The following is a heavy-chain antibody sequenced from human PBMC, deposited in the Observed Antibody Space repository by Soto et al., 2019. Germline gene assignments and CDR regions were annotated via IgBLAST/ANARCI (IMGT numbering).Heavy chain of an antibody. CDR3: ARDVSDILTEYYSDY. CDR1: GGSISGYY. CDR2: IYYSGST. D-gene: IGHD3-9*01. V-gene: IGHV4-59*01. J-gene: IGHJ4*02. Sequence: SETLSLTCTVSGGSISGYYWSWIRQPPGKGLEWIGYIYYSGSTNYNPSLKSRVTISVDTSKNQFSLKLSSVTAADTAVYYCARDVSDILTEYYSDYWGQGTLVTVAS.